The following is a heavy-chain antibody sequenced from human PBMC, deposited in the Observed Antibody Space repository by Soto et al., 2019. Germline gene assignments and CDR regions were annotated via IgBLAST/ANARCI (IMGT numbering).Heavy chain of an antibody. Sequence: GGSLRLSCAASGFTVSGNFMSWVRQAPGKGLEWVSAISGSGGSTYYADSVKGRFTISRDNSKNTLYLQMNSLRAEDTAVYYCAKDCHLRWVVVVAGVNYGMDVWAQGTTVTVSS. CDR1: GFTVSGNF. J-gene: IGHJ6*02. CDR2: ISGSGGST. D-gene: IGHD2-15*01. V-gene: IGHV3-23*01. CDR3: AKDCHLRWVVVVAGVNYGMDV.